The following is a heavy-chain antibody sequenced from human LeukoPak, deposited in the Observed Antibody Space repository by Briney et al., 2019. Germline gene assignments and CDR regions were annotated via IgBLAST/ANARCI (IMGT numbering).Heavy chain of an antibody. CDR3: ARSPKYVIHYYGSGSYYPPHYYYYMDV. V-gene: IGHV4-34*01. CDR1: GGSFSGYY. D-gene: IGHD3-10*01. CDR2: INHSGST. J-gene: IGHJ6*03. Sequence: PSETLSLTCAVYGGSFSGYYWSWIRQPPGKGLEWIGEINHSGSTNYNPSLKSRVTISVDTSKNQFSLKLSSVTAADTAVYYCARSPKYVIHYYGSGSYYPPHYYYYMDVWGKGTTVTVSS.